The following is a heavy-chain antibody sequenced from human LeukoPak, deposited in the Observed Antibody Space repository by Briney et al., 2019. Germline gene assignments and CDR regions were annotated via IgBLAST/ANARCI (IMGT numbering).Heavy chain of an antibody. Sequence: GGTLRLSCVGSGFTFCSYAMTWVPQAPGKGLEGVAVISGSGGSTYYAGSVQGRFTISRDNFKNTVYLQMNSLRAEDTAVYYCAKGADGYSYGCRGDYWGQGTLVTVSS. CDR1: GFTFCSYA. CDR3: AKGADGYSYGCRGDY. J-gene: IGHJ4*02. V-gene: IGHV3-23*01. CDR2: ISGSGGST. D-gene: IGHD5-18*01.